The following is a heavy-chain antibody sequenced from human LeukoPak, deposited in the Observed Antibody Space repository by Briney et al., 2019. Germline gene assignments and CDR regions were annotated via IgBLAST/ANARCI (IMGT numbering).Heavy chain of an antibody. J-gene: IGHJ5*02. D-gene: IGHD1-1*01. V-gene: IGHV4-30-2*01. Sequence: SQTLSLTCTVSGGSISSGGYYWSWIRQPPGKGLEWIGYIYHSGSTYYNPSLKSRVTISVDRSKNQFSLKLSSVTAADTAVYYCARDHWNLRDNWFDPWGQGTLVTVSS. CDR3: ARDHWNLRDNWFDP. CDR2: IYHSGST. CDR1: GGSISSGGYY.